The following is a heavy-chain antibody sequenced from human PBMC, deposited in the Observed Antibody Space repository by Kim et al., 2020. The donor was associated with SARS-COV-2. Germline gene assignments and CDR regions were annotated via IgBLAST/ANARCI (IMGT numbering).Heavy chain of an antibody. J-gene: IGHJ6*02. V-gene: IGHV1-18*04. Sequence: ASVKVSCKASGYTFTSYGISWVRQAPGQGLEWMGWISAYNGNTNYAQKLQGRVTMTTDTSTSTAYMELRSLRSDDTAVYYCARDTPRGSGVWELLSPYYYGMDVWGQGTTVTVSS. CDR1: GYTFTSYG. CDR3: ARDTPRGSGVWELLSPYYYGMDV. CDR2: ISAYNGNT. D-gene: IGHD1-26*01.